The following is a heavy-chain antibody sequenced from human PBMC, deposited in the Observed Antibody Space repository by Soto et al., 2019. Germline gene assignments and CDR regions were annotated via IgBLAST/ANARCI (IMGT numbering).Heavy chain of an antibody. V-gene: IGHV3-30-3*01. CDR1: GFTFSTYA. CDR3: ARVNIACNDVCAMYV. D-gene: IGHD1-1*01. CDR2: ILYDGSKK. Sequence: QVKLVESGGGVVQPGRSLRLSCAASGFTFSTYAMHWVRQAPGKGLEWVAGILYDGSKKDYADSVKGRFTISRDNSKNTLYLKMNSLRAEDTAVYYCARVNIACNDVCAMYVWGQGTTVTVSS. J-gene: IGHJ6*02.